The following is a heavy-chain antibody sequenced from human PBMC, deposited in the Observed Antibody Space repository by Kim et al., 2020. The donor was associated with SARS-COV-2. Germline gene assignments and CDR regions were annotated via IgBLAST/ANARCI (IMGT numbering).Heavy chain of an antibody. D-gene: IGHD5-12*01. V-gene: IGHV4-59*08. CDR1: GGSISTYY. Sequence: SETLSLTCTVSGGSISTYYLSWIRQPPGKGLEWIWYIYYSGSTNYNPSLKSRVTISVDTSKNQFSLKLSSVTAADTAVYYCAIQVHAMATSYYFDYVGQG. CDR3: AIQVHAMATSYYFDY. CDR2: IYYSGST. J-gene: IGHJ4*02.